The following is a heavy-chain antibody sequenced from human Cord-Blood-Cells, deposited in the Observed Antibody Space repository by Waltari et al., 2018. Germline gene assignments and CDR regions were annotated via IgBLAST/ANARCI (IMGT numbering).Heavy chain of an antibody. CDR2: ISSSSSYI. J-gene: IGHJ6*02. D-gene: IGHD3-10*01. Sequence: EVQLVESGGGLVKPGGSLRLSCAASGFTFSSYSMNWVRQAPVQGLEWVSSISSSSSYIYYADSVKGRFTISRDNAKNSLYLQMNSLRAEDTAVYYCARSDDYYGSGSYYYYGMDVWGQGTTVTVSS. CDR3: ARSDDYYGSGSYYYYGMDV. CDR1: GFTFSSYS. V-gene: IGHV3-21*01.